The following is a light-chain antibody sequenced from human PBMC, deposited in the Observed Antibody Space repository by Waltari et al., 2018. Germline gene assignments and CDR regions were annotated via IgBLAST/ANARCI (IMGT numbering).Light chain of an antibody. CDR3: QHYGTSSWT. J-gene: IGKJ1*01. Sequence: EIVLTQSPGTLSLSPGERATLSCRASQPIAGRYLAWFQQRPGQAPRLLSYGASHRATDIPDRFSGSGSGTDFTLTISRLEPEDFAVFDCQHYGTSSWTFGQGTNVEIK. CDR2: GAS. V-gene: IGKV3-20*01. CDR1: QPIAGRY.